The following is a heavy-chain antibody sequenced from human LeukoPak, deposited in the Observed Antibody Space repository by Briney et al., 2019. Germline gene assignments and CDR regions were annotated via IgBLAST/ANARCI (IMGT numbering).Heavy chain of an antibody. CDR2: IYYSGST. CDR3: ARDSPAGHYYMDV. CDR1: GGSFSSYY. Sequence: PSETLSLTCAVYGGSFSSYYWSWIRQPPGKGLEWIGYIYYSGSTNYNPSLKSRVTISVDTSKNQFSLKLSSVTAADTAVYYCARDSPAGHYYMDVWGKGTTVTVSS. V-gene: IGHV4-59*01. J-gene: IGHJ6*03. D-gene: IGHD3-10*01.